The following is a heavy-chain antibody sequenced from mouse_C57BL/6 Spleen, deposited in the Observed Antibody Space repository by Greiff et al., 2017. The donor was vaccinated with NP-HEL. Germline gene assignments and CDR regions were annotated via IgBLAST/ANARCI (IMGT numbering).Heavy chain of an antibody. CDR2: IHPNSGST. V-gene: IGHV1-64*01. CDR3: ARCSSGYPNYAMDY. D-gene: IGHD3-2*02. J-gene: IGHJ4*01. CDR1: GYTFTSYW. Sequence: QVQLQQPGAELVKPGASVKLSCKASGYTFTSYWMHWVKQRPGQGLEWIGMIHPNSGSTNYNEKFKSKATLTVDKSSSTAYMQLSSLTSEDSAVYYCARCSSGYPNYAMDYWGQGTSVTVSS.